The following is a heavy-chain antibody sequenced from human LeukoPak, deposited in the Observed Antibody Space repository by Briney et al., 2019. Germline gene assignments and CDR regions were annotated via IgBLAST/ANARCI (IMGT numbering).Heavy chain of an antibody. D-gene: IGHD5-18*01. V-gene: IGHV4-59*01. CDR1: YGSISYYY. CDR2: IYHSGST. J-gene: IGHJ4*02. Sequence: SETLSLTCTVSYGSISYYYWSWVRQPPGKGLEWIGYIYHSGSTNYNPSLKSRLTISVDTSKTQFSLRLSSVTTADTAVYYCARGVYSYGYFDYWGQGTLVTVSS. CDR3: ARGVYSYGYFDY.